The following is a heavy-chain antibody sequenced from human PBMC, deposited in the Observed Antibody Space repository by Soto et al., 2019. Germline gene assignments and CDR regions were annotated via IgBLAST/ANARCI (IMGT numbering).Heavy chain of an antibody. J-gene: IGHJ6*02. CDR3: ARGIQSRYGMDV. Sequence: EVQLVESGGGLVQPGGSLRLSCAAAGFTFSNHWMHWVRQAPGKGLVWVSRINGDGTNTFYADSVKGRFAISRDNAENTVYLQLNSLRGEDTAVYYCARGIQSRYGMDVWGQGTTVTVSS. D-gene: IGHD5-18*01. CDR2: INGDGTNT. V-gene: IGHV3-74*01. CDR1: GFTFSNHW.